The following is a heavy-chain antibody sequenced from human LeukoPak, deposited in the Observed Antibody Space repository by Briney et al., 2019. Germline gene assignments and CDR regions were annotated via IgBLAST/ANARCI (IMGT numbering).Heavy chain of an antibody. D-gene: IGHD4-17*01. CDR3: ARDDTNYGDFRFSY. J-gene: IGHJ4*02. V-gene: IGHV3-7*01. CDR2: IEDDGSEK. CDR1: GFTFGDYS. Sequence: GGSLRLSCAASGFTFGDYSMSWVRQAPGKGLEWVANIEDDGSEKFYVDSVKGRFTISRDNAKKSLFLQMNSLRADDTAVYYCARDDTNYGDFRFSYWGQGTLVTVSS.